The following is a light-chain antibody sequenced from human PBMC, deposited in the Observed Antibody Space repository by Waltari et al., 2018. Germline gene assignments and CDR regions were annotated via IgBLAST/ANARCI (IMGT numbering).Light chain of an antibody. CDR3: QSFDSRLSDGVV. Sequence: QFVLTQPPSVSGTPGQRVTISCTGSSSTLGEGHHVHWSQKIPGTAPKPLIFGNNNRPSGVPDRFSGSKSGTSASLAITGLQAEDEGDYYCQSFDSRLSDGVVFGGGTKVTVL. CDR1: SSTLGEGHH. J-gene: IGLJ2*01. CDR2: GNN. V-gene: IGLV1-40*01.